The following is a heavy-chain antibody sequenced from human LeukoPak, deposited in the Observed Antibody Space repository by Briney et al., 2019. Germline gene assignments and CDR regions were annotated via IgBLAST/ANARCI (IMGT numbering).Heavy chain of an antibody. Sequence: SETLSLTCIVSGASISNYYWSWIRQPAGKGPEWIGRIYNGGSTNYNSSLRSRITMSLDTSKNQFSLKLTSVTDADTAVYYCARFGGSGDTRGYFDNWGQGTLVTVSS. CDR1: GASISNYY. D-gene: IGHD2-15*01. CDR3: ARFGGSGDTRGYFDN. V-gene: IGHV4-4*07. CDR2: IYNGGST. J-gene: IGHJ4*02.